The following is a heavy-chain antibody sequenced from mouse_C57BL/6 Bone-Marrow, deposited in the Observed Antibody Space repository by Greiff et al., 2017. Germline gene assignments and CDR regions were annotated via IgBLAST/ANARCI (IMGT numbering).Heavy chain of an antibody. CDR3: ARSLLLRSWYFDV. Sequence: QVQLQQPGAELVRPGSSVKLSCKASGYTFTSYWMHWVKQRPIQGLEWIGNIDPSDSETHYNQKFKDKATLTVDKSSSTAYRQLSSLTSEDSAVYYCARSLLLRSWYFDVWGTGTTVTVSS. D-gene: IGHD1-1*01. V-gene: IGHV1-52*01. CDR1: GYTFTSYW. CDR2: IDPSDSET. J-gene: IGHJ1*03.